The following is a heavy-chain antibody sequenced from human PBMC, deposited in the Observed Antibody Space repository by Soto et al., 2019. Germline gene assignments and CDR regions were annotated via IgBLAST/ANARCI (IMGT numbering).Heavy chain of an antibody. V-gene: IGHV4-59*01. Sequence: SETLSLTCTVSGGSISSYYWSWIRQPPGKGLEWIGYIYYSGSTNYNPSLKSRVTISVDTSKNQFSLKLSSVTAADTAIYYCARAKNYYDSSDWGQGALVIVSS. CDR2: IYYSGST. CDR3: ARAKNYYDSSD. CDR1: GGSISSYY. D-gene: IGHD3-22*01. J-gene: IGHJ4*02.